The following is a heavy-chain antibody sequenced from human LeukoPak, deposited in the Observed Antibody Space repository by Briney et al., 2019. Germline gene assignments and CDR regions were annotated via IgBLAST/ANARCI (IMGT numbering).Heavy chain of an antibody. J-gene: IGHJ3*02. CDR3: AREGVWVDSGIGHAFDI. CDR2: INPSGGST. CDR1: GYTFTSYY. V-gene: IGHV1-46*01. D-gene: IGHD1-26*01. Sequence: GASVKVSCKASGYTFTSYYMHWVRQAPGQGLEWMGIINPSGGSTSYAQKFQGRVTMTRDTSISTAYMELSRLRSDDTAVYYCAREGVWVDSGIGHAFDIWGQGTMVTVSS.